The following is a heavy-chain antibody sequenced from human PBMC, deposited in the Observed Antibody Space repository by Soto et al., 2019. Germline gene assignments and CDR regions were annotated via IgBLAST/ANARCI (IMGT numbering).Heavy chain of an antibody. CDR2: IYSGGST. CDR3: ARGGIVGATTYFDY. J-gene: IGHJ4*02. Sequence: EVQLVETGGGLIQPGGSLRLSCAASGFTVSSNYMSWVRQAPGKGLEWVSVIYSGGSTYYADSVKGRFTISRDNSKNMLYLQMNSLRAEDTAVYYCARGGIVGATTYFDYWGQGTLVTVSS. D-gene: IGHD1-26*01. V-gene: IGHV3-53*02. CDR1: GFTVSSNY.